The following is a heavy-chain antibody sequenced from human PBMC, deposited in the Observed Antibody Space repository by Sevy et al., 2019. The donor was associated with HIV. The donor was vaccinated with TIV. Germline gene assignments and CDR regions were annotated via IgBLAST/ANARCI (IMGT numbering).Heavy chain of an antibody. V-gene: IGHV3-66*01. J-gene: IGHJ4*02. Sequence: GGSLRLSCAASGFTVSSNYMTWVRQAPGKGLEGVSVIYSGGTTYHADSVKDGFTISSDNSKNTLFLQMNSVRAEDTVVYYCGRGNGGYGYVLNSWGQGTLVTVSS. CDR1: GFTVSSNY. D-gene: IGHD5-18*01. CDR3: GRGNGGYGYVLNS. CDR2: IYSGGTT.